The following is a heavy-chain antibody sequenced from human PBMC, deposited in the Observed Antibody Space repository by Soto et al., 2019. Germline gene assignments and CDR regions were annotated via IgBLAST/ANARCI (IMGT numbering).Heavy chain of an antibody. J-gene: IGHJ4*02. CDR1: GASMNNYY. CDR2: IYYSGST. CDR3: ARLRCCCYCCVSKGTFDY. D-gene: IGHD2-21*02. V-gene: IGHV4-59*08. Sequence: SETLSLTCTVSGASMNNYYWTWIRQPPGKGLEWIGYIYYSGSTIYNPSLESRVTISVDTSKNQFSLKLTSVTAADAALYYCARLRCCCYCCVSKGTFDYWGQGSLVTVSS.